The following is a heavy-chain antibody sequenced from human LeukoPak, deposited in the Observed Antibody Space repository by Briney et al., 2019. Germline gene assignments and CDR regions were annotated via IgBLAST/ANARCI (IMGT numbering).Heavy chain of an antibody. V-gene: IGHV1-2*02. CDR2: INPNSGGT. Sequence: ASVKVSCKASGYTFTGYYMHWVRQAPGQGLEWMGWINPNSGGTNYAQKFQGRVTMTRDTSISTAYMELSRLRSDDTAVYYCARDQGSSSSWNSEGWFDPWGQGTLVTVSS. D-gene: IGHD6-13*01. CDR1: GYTFTGYY. CDR3: ARDQGSSSSWNSEGWFDP. J-gene: IGHJ5*02.